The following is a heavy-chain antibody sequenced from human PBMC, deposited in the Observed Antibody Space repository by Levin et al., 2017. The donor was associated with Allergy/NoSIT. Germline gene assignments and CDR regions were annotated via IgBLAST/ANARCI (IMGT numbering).Heavy chain of an antibody. J-gene: IGHJ3*01. D-gene: IGHD3-3*01. CDR3: ARDYDYAFDV. CDR1: GFIFTSYS. Sequence: GESLKISCAASGFIFTSYSMNWVRQAPGKGLEYIAYISSSSSAIRYADSVKGRFTASRDNAKNSLYLQMNSLRAEDTAVYYCARDYDYAFDVWGLGTMVTVSP. V-gene: IGHV3-48*01. CDR2: ISSSSSAI.